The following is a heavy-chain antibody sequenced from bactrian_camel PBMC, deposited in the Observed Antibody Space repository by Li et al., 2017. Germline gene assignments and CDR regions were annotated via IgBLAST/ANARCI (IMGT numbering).Heavy chain of an antibody. CDR3: AATVAWSTYY. V-gene: IGHV3S40*01. Sequence: EVQLVESGGDLVQPGESLRLSCVASGITFSRHDMSWVRQAPGKGLEWVSRISRDAEGRVSYYADSVEGRFTISGDNSMSTVYLQINSLKPEDTALYYCAATVAWSTYYWGQGTQVTVSS. CDR1: GITFSRHD. CDR2: ISRDAEGRVS. J-gene: IGHJ4*01. D-gene: IGHD6*01.